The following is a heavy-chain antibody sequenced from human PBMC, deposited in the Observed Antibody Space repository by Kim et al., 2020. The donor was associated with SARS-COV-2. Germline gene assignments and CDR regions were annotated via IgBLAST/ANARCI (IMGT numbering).Heavy chain of an antibody. V-gene: IGHV4-61*01. Sequence: SETLSLTCTVSGGSVSSGSYYWSWIRQPPGKGLEWIGYIYYSGSTNYNPSLKSRVTISVDTSKNQFSLKLSSVTAADTAVYYCARDAAYDILTGYYPTSGLDVGGHGTAVSVSS. CDR2: IYYSGST. CDR1: GGSVSSGSYY. CDR3: ARDAAYDILTGYYPTSGLDV. D-gene: IGHD3-9*01. J-gene: IGHJ6*02.